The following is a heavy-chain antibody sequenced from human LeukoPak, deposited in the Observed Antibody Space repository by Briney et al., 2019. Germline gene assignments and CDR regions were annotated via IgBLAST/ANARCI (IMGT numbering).Heavy chain of an antibody. CDR2: IYSGGGST. Sequence: GGSLRLSCAASGFTVSSNFMSWVRQAPGKGLEWVSVIYSGGGSTFYADSVKGRFTISRDNSKNTLYLQMNSLRAEGTAVYYCARVKRSSGWYAYYYYYMDVWGKGTTVTISS. CDR1: GFTVSSNF. J-gene: IGHJ6*03. V-gene: IGHV3-53*01. D-gene: IGHD6-19*01. CDR3: ARVKRSSGWYAYYYYYMDV.